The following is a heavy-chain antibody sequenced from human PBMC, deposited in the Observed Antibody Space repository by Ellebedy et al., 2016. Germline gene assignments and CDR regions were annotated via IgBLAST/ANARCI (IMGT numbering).Heavy chain of an antibody. CDR2: IIPNFGKS. Sequence: SVKVSXXASGGSFSTYAFSWVRQAPGQGLEWMGGIIPNFGKSNYAQKYEGRVAITADESTGTAYMEMSSLRSDDTAVYYCATADPLFAEVPPVSYWGQGTLVTVSS. V-gene: IGHV1-69*13. D-gene: IGHD3-10*01. CDR3: ATADPLFAEVPPVSY. CDR1: GGSFSTYA. J-gene: IGHJ4*02.